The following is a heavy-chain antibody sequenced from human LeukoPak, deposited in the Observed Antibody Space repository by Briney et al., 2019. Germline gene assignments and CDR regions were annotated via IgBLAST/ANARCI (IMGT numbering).Heavy chain of an antibody. CDR2: ISAYNGYA. CDR1: GYIFTSYG. CDR3: ARYRLSDSPINWFDP. D-gene: IGHD3-16*02. Sequence: ASVKVSCKASGYIFTSYGIAWVRQARGQGLEWMGWISAYNGYASYPKSLQGRVTMTTDTSTKTAYVELRSLRSDDTAVYYCARYRLSDSPINWFDPWGQGTLVTVSS. V-gene: IGHV1-18*01. J-gene: IGHJ5*02.